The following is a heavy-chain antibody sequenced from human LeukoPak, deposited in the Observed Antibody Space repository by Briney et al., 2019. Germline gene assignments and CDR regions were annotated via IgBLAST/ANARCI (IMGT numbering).Heavy chain of an antibody. CDR3: ARVPPSYSPRGGGFDY. Sequence: PSETLSLTCTVSGGSISSSSYYWGWIRQPPGKGLEWIGSIYYSGSTYYNPSLKSRVTISVDTSKNQFSLKLSSVTAADTAVYYCARVPPSYSPRGGGFDYWGQGTLVTVSS. CDR2: IYYSGST. V-gene: IGHV4-39*07. D-gene: IGHD6-13*01. J-gene: IGHJ4*02. CDR1: GGSISSSSYY.